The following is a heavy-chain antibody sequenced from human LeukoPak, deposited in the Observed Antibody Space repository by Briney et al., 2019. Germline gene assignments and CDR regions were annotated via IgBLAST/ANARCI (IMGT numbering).Heavy chain of an antibody. V-gene: IGHV1-3*01. D-gene: IGHD3-10*01. CDR3: ATYMVSGSFPQYYMDV. CDR1: GYTFTSYA. CDR2: INAGNGNT. J-gene: IGHJ6*03. Sequence: ASVKVSCKASGYTFTSYAMHWVRQAPGQRLEWMGWINAGNGNTKYSQKFQGRVTITRDTSASTAYMELSSLRSEDTAVYYCATYMVSGSFPQYYMDVWGKGTTVTVSS.